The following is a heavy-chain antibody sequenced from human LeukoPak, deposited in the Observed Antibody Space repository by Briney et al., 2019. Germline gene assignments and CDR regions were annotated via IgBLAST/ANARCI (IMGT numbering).Heavy chain of an antibody. CDR3: ARGGTLEYFQH. CDR1: GFTFRSYA. CDR2: ISSSGRTI. V-gene: IGHV3-48*03. J-gene: IGHJ1*01. Sequence: PGGSLRLSCAASGFTFRSYAMNWVRQAPGKGLEWVSYISSSGRTIYYADSVKGRFTISSDNAKNSLYLQMNGLRAEDTAVYYCARGGTLEYFQHWGQGTLVTVSS.